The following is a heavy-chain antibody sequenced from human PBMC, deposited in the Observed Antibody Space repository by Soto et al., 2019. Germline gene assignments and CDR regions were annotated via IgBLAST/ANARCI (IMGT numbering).Heavy chain of an antibody. CDR3: ATYYGSGSYFLDHYYYCMDV. CDR2: ISSSSSTI. J-gene: IGHJ6*02. D-gene: IGHD3-10*01. V-gene: IGHV3-48*01. CDR1: GFTFSIYS. Sequence: PGGSLRLSCAASGFTFSIYSMNWVRQAPGKGLEWISHISSSSSTIHYADSVKGRFTISRDNAKNSLYLQMNSLRAEDTAVYYCATYYGSGSYFLDHYYYCMDVWGQGTTVTVSS.